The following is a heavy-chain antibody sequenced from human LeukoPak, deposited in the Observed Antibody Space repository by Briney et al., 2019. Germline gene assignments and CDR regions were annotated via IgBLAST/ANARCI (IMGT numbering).Heavy chain of an antibody. CDR2: ISHDGRNK. CDR1: GFGFITYG. J-gene: IGHJ3*02. V-gene: IGHV3-30*03. CDR3: ARGGPNDSSGYFYDAFDI. Sequence: PGGSLRLSCAASGFGFITYGMHWVRQAPGKGLDLVAFISHDGRNKYYADYVKGRFAISRDNSKNTLFLKMISLRAEDTAVYYCARGGPNDSSGYFYDAFDIWGQGTMVTVSS. D-gene: IGHD3-22*01.